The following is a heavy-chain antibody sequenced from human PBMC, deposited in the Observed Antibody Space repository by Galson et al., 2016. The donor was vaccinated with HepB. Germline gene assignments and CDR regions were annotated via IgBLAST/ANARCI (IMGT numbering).Heavy chain of an antibody. CDR2: ISYDGSNK. D-gene: IGHD2/OR15-2a*01. CDR3: AKEGWVFSYYFDY. Sequence: SLRLSCAASGFTFSSYGMHWVRQAPGKGLECVAVISYDGSNKYYADSVKGRFTISRGNSKNTLYLQMNSLRAEDTAVYYCAKEGWVFSYYFDYWGQGTLVTVSS. J-gene: IGHJ4*02. CDR1: GFTFSSYG. V-gene: IGHV3-30*18.